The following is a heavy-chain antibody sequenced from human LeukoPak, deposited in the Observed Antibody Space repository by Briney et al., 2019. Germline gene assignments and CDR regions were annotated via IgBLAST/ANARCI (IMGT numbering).Heavy chain of an antibody. CDR1: GFTFSSYA. CDR2: ISGSGGRT. CDR3: AKGRFVLTVGSGSYLDYFDY. D-gene: IGHD1-26*01. Sequence: GGSLRLSCAASGFTFSSYAMSWVRQAPGKGLEWVSAISGSGGRTYYADSVKGRFTISRDNSKNTLYLQMNSLRAEDTAVYYCAKGRFVLTVGSGSYLDYFDYWGQGTLVTVSS. J-gene: IGHJ4*02. V-gene: IGHV3-23*01.